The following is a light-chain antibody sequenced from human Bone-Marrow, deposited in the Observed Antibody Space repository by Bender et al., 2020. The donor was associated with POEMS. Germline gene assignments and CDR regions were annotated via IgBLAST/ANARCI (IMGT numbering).Light chain of an antibody. CDR3: YSTDTSGNHYV. J-gene: IGLJ1*01. CDR2: EDR. V-gene: IGLV3-10*01. Sequence: SSELTQPPSVSVSPGQTARITCSGDALPKKYAYWYQQKSGQAPMMVMYEDRKRPSGIPERFSGSSSGTMATLTISGVQVEDEADYYCYSTDTSGNHYVFGTGTKVSVL. CDR1: ALPKKY.